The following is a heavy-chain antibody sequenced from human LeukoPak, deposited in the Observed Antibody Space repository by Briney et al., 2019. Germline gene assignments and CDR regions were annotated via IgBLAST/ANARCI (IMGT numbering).Heavy chain of an antibody. CDR1: RFTFSSYS. V-gene: IGHV3-48*02. D-gene: IGHD3-9*01. CDR3: ARALYDILTGYYIDY. J-gene: IGHJ4*02. Sequence: GGSLRLSCAASRFTFSSYSMNWVRQAPGMGLEWVSYISSSSSTIYYADSVKGRFTIPRDNAKNSLYLQMNSLRDEDTAVYYCARALYDILTGYYIDYWGQGTLVTVSS. CDR2: ISSSSSTI.